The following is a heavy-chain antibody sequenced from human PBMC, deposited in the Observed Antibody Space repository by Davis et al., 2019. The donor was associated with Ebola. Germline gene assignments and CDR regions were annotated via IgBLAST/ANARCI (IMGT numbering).Heavy chain of an antibody. V-gene: IGHV4-61*01. CDR3: ARSILSSGYDY. Sequence: MPSKTLFLTCTVSGGSISISSYYWSWIRQPPGKGLEWIGYIYYSGSTNYNPSLKSRVTISVDTSKNQFSLKLSSVTAADTAVYYCARSILSSGYDYWGQGTLVTVSS. CDR1: GGSISISSYY. CDR2: IYYSGST. J-gene: IGHJ4*02. D-gene: IGHD3-22*01.